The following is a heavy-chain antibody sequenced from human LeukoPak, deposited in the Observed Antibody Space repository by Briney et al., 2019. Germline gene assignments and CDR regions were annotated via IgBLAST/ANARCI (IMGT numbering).Heavy chain of an antibody. CDR2: INHSGST. Sequence: SETLSLTCTVSGGSISSYYWSWIRQPPGKGLEWIGEINHSGSTNYNPSLKSRVTISVDTSKNQFSLKLSSVTAADTAVYYCASSSAIYGSGSYREYYYYYMDVWGKGTTVTVSS. CDR1: GGSISSYY. D-gene: IGHD3-10*01. J-gene: IGHJ6*03. V-gene: IGHV4-34*01. CDR3: ASSSAIYGSGSYREYYYYYMDV.